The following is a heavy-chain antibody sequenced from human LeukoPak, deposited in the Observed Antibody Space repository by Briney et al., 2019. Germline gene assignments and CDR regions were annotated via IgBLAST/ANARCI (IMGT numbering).Heavy chain of an antibody. D-gene: IGHD1-26*01. J-gene: IGHJ4*02. V-gene: IGHV4-39*01. CDR1: GGSISSGSFY. Sequence: SETLSLTCTVSGGSISSGSFYWGWIRQPPGKGLEWIGSIYYTGSTYYNPSLKSRVTISVDTSKNQFSLKLSSVTAADTAVYYCARGRWSGSIEYWGRGTLVTVSS. CDR3: ARGRWSGSIEY. CDR2: IYYTGST.